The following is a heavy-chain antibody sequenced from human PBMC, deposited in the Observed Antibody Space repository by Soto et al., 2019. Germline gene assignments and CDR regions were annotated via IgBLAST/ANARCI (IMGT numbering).Heavy chain of an antibody. D-gene: IGHD7-27*01. Sequence: EVQLLESGGGLVQPGGSLRLSCAASGFTFSNYAMHWVRQAPGKGLEWVSAVGVSGGGTYYADSVQGRFTISRDSSKNTVHLQVNSLRAEDTAIYYCAKDARDGYISQLGPFDYWGQGTLLTVSS. CDR1: GFTFSNYA. CDR2: VGVSGGGT. CDR3: AKDARDGYISQLGPFDY. J-gene: IGHJ4*02. V-gene: IGHV3-23*01.